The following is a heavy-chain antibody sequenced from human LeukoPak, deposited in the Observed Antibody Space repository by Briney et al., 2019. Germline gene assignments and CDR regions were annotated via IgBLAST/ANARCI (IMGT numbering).Heavy chain of an antibody. CDR2: IYYSGST. Sequence: SETLSLTCTVSGGSISSGGYYWSWIPQHPGKGLEWIGYIYYSGSTYYNPSLKSRVTISVDTSKNQFSLKLSSVTAADTAVYYCARDTAAATVDYWGQGTLVTVSS. CDR1: GGSISSGGYY. CDR3: ARDTAAATVDY. V-gene: IGHV4-31*03. D-gene: IGHD6-13*01. J-gene: IGHJ4*02.